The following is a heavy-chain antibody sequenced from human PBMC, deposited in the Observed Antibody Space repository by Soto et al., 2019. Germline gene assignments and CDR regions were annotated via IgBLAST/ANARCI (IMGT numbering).Heavy chain of an antibody. CDR1: GGTFRSYV. J-gene: IGHJ4*02. CDR2: IIPMYGTT. V-gene: IGHV1-69*12. CDR3: ARIGTLDWIDDY. D-gene: IGHD1-1*01. Sequence: QVQLVQSGAEVKKPGSSVKVSCKASGGTFRSYVTSWVRQAPGQGLEWLGGIIPMYGTTYYAQTFQGRVTISAGECTSTAFMELSSLRSEDTAVYYCARIGTLDWIDDYWGQGTLVTVSS.